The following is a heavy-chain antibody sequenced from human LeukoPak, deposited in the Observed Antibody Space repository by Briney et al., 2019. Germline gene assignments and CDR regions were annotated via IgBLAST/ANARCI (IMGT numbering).Heavy chain of an antibody. Sequence: SETLSLTCSVSGGSISSYYWGWIRQPPGKGLEWIGYIYYSGSPNYNPSLKSRVTISVDTSKNQFSLKVRSVTAADTAVYYCAREGFLGSGSYPDYWGQGTLVTVSS. J-gene: IGHJ4*02. D-gene: IGHD3-10*01. CDR3: AREGFLGSGSYPDY. V-gene: IGHV4-59*01. CDR1: GGSISSYY. CDR2: IYYSGSP.